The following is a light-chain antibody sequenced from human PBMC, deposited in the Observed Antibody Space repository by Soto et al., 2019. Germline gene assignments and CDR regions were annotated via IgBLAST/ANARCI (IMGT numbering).Light chain of an antibody. J-gene: IGLJ1*01. V-gene: IGLV2-14*01. CDR3: CSYTTSNTRQIV. CDR2: DVT. CDR1: SSDVGGYNY. Sequence: QSVLTQLASVSGSPVQWITISCTGTSSDVGGYNYVSWYQQQPGKAPKFMIYDVTNRPSGVSNRFSGSKSGNTASLTISGLQAEDEADYYCCSYTTSNTRQIVFGTGTKVTV.